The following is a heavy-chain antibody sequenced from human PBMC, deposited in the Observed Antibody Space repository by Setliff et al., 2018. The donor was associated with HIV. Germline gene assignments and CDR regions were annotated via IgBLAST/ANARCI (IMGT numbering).Heavy chain of an antibody. Sequence: PGGSLRLSCAASGFTFRNYWMHWVRQAPGKGLVWVSRIDGDGSGTSYADSVQGRFTISRDNAKNTLYLQMNSLRAEDTAVYYCARPIAAAGLFDSWGQGTLVTVSS. CDR1: GFTFRNYW. CDR3: ARPIAAAGLFDS. CDR2: IDGDGSGT. V-gene: IGHV3-74*01. J-gene: IGHJ4*02. D-gene: IGHD6-13*01.